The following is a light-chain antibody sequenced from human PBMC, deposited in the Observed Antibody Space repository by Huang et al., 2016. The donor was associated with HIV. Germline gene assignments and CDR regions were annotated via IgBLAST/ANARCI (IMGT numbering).Light chain of an antibody. V-gene: IGKV3-15*01. CDR1: QSVGSN. CDR2: DTS. J-gene: IGKJ1*01. Sequence: EIVMTQSPAPLSVSPGERATLSCRASQSVGSNLAWYQQKPGQAPRLLIYDTSTRATGIPARFSGSGSGTEFTLTISSLQSEDFAVYYCQQYDNWGTFGQGTKVEIK. CDR3: QQYDNWGT.